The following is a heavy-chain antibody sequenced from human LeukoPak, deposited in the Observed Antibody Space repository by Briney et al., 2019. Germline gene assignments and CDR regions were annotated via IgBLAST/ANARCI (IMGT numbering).Heavy chain of an antibody. V-gene: IGHV4-34*01. CDR2: INHSGST. J-gene: IGHJ3*02. CDR1: GGSFSGYY. D-gene: IGHD3-3*01. CDR3: ARSRRRVVNI. Sequence: SETLSLTCAVYGGSFSGYYWSWIRQPPGKGLEWIGEINHSGSTNYNPSLKSRVTISVDTSKNQFSLKLSSVTAADTAVYYCARSRRRVVNIWGQGTMVTVSS.